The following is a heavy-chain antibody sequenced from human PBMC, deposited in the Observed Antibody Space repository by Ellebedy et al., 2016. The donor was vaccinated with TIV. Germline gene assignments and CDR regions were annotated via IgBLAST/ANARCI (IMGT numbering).Heavy chain of an antibody. J-gene: IGHJ6*02. V-gene: IGHV3-30*18. D-gene: IGHD2-2*01. CDR3: AKARAAAYYYYYGMDV. CDR2: IPHDESDK. CDR1: GFMFSNYW. Sequence: GGSLRLXXAASGFMFSNYWMSWVRQAPGKGLEWVAVIPHDESDKYYADSVKGRFTISRDNSKNTLYLQMNSLRAEDTAVYYCAKARAAAYYYYYGMDVWGQGTTVTVSS.